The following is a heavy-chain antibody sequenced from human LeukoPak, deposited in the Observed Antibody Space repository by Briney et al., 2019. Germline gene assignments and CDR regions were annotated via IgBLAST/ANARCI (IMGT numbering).Heavy chain of an antibody. J-gene: IGHJ4*02. D-gene: IGHD3-10*01. CDR1: GFTFSDYY. V-gene: IGHV3-11*01. CDR2: ISSSGSTI. CDR3: ASDPYYYGSGSSPIDY. Sequence: GGSLRLSCAASGFTFSDYYMSWIRQAPGKGLEWVSYISSSGSTIYYADSVKGRFTISRDNAKNSLYLQMNSLRAEDTAVYYCASDPYYYGSGSSPIDYWGQGTLVTVSS.